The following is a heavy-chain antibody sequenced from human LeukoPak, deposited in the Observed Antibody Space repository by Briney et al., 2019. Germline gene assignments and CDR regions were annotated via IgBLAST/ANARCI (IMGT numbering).Heavy chain of an antibody. CDR3: ARGRRIYKASSVSATYYFDY. J-gene: IGHJ4*02. CDR1: GGSINSGSYYY. CDR2: ISTSGNT. D-gene: IGHD2/OR15-2a*01. V-gene: IGHV4-61*02. Sequence: SETLSLTCTVSGGSINSGSYYYWSWIRQPAGKGLEWIGRISTSGNTNYNPSLKSRVTISVDTSKNQFSLKLSSVTAADTAVYYCARGRRIYKASSVSATYYFDYWGQGTLVTVSS.